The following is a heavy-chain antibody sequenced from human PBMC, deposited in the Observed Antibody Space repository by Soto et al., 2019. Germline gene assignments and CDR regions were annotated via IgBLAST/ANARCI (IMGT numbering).Heavy chain of an antibody. J-gene: IGHJ3*02. D-gene: IGHD3-10*01. V-gene: IGHV1-69*06. Sequence: QVQLEQSGAEVKKPGSSVKISCKASGGTLSDHGVSWLRQAPGQGLEWVGGTIPVFNTAKYAPKFQGRVTLAADKSTNRAYMELGSLRSDDTAFYYCARGVYGSGNYYTGPSAFDIWGQGTLVIVSS. CDR3: ARGVYGSGNYYTGPSAFDI. CDR1: GGTLSDHG. CDR2: TIPVFNTA.